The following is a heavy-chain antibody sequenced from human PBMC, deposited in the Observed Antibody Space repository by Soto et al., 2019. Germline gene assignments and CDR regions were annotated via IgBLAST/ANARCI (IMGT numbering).Heavy chain of an antibody. J-gene: IGHJ4*02. CDR2: ARNKASSYTT. V-gene: IGHV3-72*01. CDR1: GFTFSDHP. D-gene: IGHD2-8*01. CDR3: ARLMGTSFDV. Sequence: GSLRLSWAASGFTFSDHPLDWVRQAPGKGLEWVGRARNKASSYTTAYAASVKGRFTISRDDSKNSLSLQMNSLKTEDTAVYFCARLMGTSFDVWGQGTLVTVSS.